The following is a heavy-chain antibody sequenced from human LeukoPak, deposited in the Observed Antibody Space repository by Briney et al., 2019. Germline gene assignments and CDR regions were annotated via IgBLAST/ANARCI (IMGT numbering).Heavy chain of an antibody. J-gene: IGHJ4*02. CDR3: AQPDSGSYQTDFDY. V-gene: IGHV7-4-1*02. CDR2: INTNTGNP. Sequence: ASVKVSCKASGYTFTSYAMNWVRQAPGLGLEWMGWINTNTGNPTYAQGFTGRFVFSLDTSVSTAYLQISSLKAEDTAVYYCAQPDSGSYQTDFDYWGQGTLVTVSS. CDR1: GYTFTSYA. D-gene: IGHD1-26*01.